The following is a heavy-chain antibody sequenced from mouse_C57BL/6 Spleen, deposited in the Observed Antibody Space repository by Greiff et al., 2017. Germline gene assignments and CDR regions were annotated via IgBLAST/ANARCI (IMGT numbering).Heavy chain of an antibody. Sequence: QVQLQQSGPELVKPGASVKISCKASGYAFSSSWMNWVKQRPGKGLEWIGRIYPGDGDTNYNGKFKGKATLTADKSSSTAYMQLSSLTSEDSAVYFCAREGSYDYQFAYWGQGTLVTVSA. CDR1: GYAFSSSW. V-gene: IGHV1-82*01. D-gene: IGHD2-4*01. CDR3: AREGSYDYQFAY. J-gene: IGHJ3*01. CDR2: IYPGDGDT.